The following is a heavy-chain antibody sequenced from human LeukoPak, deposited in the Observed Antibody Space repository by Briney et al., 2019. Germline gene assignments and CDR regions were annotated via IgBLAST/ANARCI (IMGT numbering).Heavy chain of an antibody. Sequence: GGSLRLSCAASGFTFSSYEMNWVRQAPGKGLEWVSYISRSGSTIYYADSVKGRFTISRDNAKNSLYLQMNSLRAEDTAVYYCARDSTHCSSTSCYFDYWGQGTLVTVSS. J-gene: IGHJ4*02. D-gene: IGHD2-2*01. CDR3: ARDSTHCSSTSCYFDY. CDR2: ISRSGSTI. V-gene: IGHV3-48*03. CDR1: GFTFSSYE.